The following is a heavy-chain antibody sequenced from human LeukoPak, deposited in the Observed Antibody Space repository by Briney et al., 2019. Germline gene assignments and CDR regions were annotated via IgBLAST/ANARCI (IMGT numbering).Heavy chain of an antibody. CDR1: GFTFSSYE. CDR3: AKSLYYDSNAFDI. V-gene: IGHV3-48*03. Sequence: PGGSLRLSCAASGFTFSSYEMNWVRQAPGKGLEWVSYISSSGSTIYYADSVKGRFTISRDNAKNSLYLQMNSLRAEDTAVYYCAKSLYYDSNAFDIWGQGTMVTVSS. CDR2: ISSSGSTI. D-gene: IGHD3-22*01. J-gene: IGHJ3*02.